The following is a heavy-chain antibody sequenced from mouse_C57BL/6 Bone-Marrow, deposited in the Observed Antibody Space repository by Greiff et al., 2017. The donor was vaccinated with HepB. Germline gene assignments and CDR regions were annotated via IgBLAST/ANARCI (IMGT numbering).Heavy chain of an antibody. J-gene: IGHJ4*01. D-gene: IGHD1-1*01. V-gene: IGHV2-9-1*01. CDR1: GFSLTSYA. Sequence: VKLQESGPGLVAPSQSLSITCTVSGFSLTSYAISWVRQPPGKGLEWLGVIWTGGGTNYNSALKSRLSISKDNSKSQVFLKMNSVQTDDTARYYCARNLLRRGGAMDYWGQGTSVTVSS. CDR2: IWTGGGT. CDR3: ARNLLRRGGAMDY.